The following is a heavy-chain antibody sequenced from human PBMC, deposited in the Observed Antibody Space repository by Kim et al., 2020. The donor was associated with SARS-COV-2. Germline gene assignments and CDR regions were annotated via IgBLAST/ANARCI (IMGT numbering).Heavy chain of an antibody. Sequence: GGSLRLSCAASGFTVSSNYMSWVRQAPGKGLEWVSVIYSGGSTYYADSVKGRFTISRDNSKNTLYLQMNSLRAEDTAVYYCARTTAHTAMVPNAFDIWGQGTMVTVSS. CDR2: IYSGGST. CDR1: GFTVSSNY. D-gene: IGHD5-18*01. CDR3: ARTTAHTAMVPNAFDI. J-gene: IGHJ3*02. V-gene: IGHV3-53*01.